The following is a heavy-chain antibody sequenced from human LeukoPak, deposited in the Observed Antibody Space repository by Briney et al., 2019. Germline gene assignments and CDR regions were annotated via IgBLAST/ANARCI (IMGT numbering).Heavy chain of an antibody. D-gene: IGHD3-10*01. V-gene: IGHV1-18*04. J-gene: IGHJ3*02. CDR1: GYTFTSYY. CDR2: ISAYNGNT. Sequence: ASVKVSCKASGYTFTSYYMHWVRQAPGQGLEWMGWISAYNGNTNYAQKLQGRVTMTTDTSTSTAYMELRSLRSDDTAVYYCARDQGGAPFDIWGQGTMVTVSS. CDR3: ARDQGGAPFDI.